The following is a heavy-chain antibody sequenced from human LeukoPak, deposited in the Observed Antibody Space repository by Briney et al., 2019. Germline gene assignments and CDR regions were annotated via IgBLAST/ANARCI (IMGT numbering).Heavy chain of an antibody. CDR2: IYPGDSDT. D-gene: IGHD2/OR15-2a*01. V-gene: IGHV5-51*01. J-gene: IGHJ3*02. CDR3: ARRSYEGSTSAFDI. Sequence: LGESLKISCRYSGYSFASYWFGWVRHMPGKGLEWIGVIYPGDSDTRYSPSFEGQVTISGDKSTSSAFLQWRSLRASDTAIYYCARRSYEGSTSAFDIWGQGTMVIVSA. CDR1: GYSFASYW.